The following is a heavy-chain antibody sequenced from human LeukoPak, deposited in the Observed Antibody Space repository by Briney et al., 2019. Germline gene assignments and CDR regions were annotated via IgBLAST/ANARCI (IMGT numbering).Heavy chain of an antibody. V-gene: IGHV3-23*01. D-gene: IGHD6-13*01. Sequence: GGSLRLSCAASGFAFSSHAMNWVRQAPGMGLEWVSLISAGGGSTYYADSAKGRFTISRDNSKNTLYLQMNNLRADDTAVYYCASWAGLNTDTWYFGPFDFWGQGTLVTVSS. J-gene: IGHJ4*02. CDR3: ASWAGLNTDTWYFGPFDF. CDR1: GFAFSSHA. CDR2: ISAGGGST.